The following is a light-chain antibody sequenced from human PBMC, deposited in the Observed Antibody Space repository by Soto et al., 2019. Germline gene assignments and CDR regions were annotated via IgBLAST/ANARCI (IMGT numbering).Light chain of an antibody. CDR3: QQYGSSRWT. V-gene: IGKV3-20*01. CDR1: QSVSSNY. Sequence: IVFTQSPGTLSLSPGERVTLSCRASQSVSSNYLAWYQQKPGQAPRLLIYGASSRATGIPDRFSGSGSGTDFTLTISRLEPEDFAVYYCQQYGSSRWTFGQGTKVDFK. CDR2: GAS. J-gene: IGKJ1*01.